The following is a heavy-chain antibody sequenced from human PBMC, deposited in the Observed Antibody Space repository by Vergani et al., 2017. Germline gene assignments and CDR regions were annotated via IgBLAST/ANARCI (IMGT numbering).Heavy chain of an antibody. V-gene: IGHV4-39*07. CDR2: IYYSGST. CDR1: GGSISSSSYY. CDR3: AREGRGGDTAMVSYGMDV. J-gene: IGHJ6*02. D-gene: IGHD5-18*01. Sequence: QVQLQESGPGLVKPSETLSLTCTVSGGSISSSSYYWGWIRQPPGKGLEWIGSIYYSGSTYYNPSLKSRVTISVDTSKNQFSLKLSSVTAADTAVYYCAREGRGGDTAMVSYGMDVWGQGTTVTVSS.